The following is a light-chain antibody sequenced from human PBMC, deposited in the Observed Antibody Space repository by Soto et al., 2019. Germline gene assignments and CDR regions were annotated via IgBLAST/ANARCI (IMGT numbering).Light chain of an antibody. Sequence: DIQMTQSPSFLSASXGXXXXXXXXASQTISSYLNWYQQKPGKAPKLLIYVASSLQSGVPSRFSGSGSGTDFTLTISSLQPEDFATYYCQQSYSTPYTFGQGTKVDIK. CDR1: QTISSY. CDR2: VAS. J-gene: IGKJ2*01. CDR3: QQSYSTPYT. V-gene: IGKV1-39*01.